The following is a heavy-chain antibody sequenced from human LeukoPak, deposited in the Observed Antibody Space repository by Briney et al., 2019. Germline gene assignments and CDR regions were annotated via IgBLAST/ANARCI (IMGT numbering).Heavy chain of an antibody. CDR1: GFTFSTFA. V-gene: IGHV3-23*01. CDR3: AKDDDWGRYKH. J-gene: IGHJ1*01. D-gene: IGHD3-16*01. CDR2: IFPSGGEI. Sequence: GGSLRLSCAASGFTFSTFAMIWVRQPPGKGLEWVSSIFPSGGEIHYADSVKGRFTISRDNSKNTLYLQMNSLRAEDTAVYYCAKDDDWGRYKHWGQGTLVTVSS.